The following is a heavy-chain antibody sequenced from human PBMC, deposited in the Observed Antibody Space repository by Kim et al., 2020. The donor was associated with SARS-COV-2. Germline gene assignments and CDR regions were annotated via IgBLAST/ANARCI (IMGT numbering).Heavy chain of an antibody. V-gene: IGHV4-34*01. Sequence: SETLSLTCAVYGGSFSGYYWSWIRQPPGKGLEWIGEINHSGSTNYNPSLKSRVTISVDTSKNQFSLKLSSVTAADTAVYYCARKAGFGEEPFDYWGQGTLVTVSS. J-gene: IGHJ4*02. CDR1: GGSFSGYY. CDR2: INHSGST. D-gene: IGHD3-10*01. CDR3: ARKAGFGEEPFDY.